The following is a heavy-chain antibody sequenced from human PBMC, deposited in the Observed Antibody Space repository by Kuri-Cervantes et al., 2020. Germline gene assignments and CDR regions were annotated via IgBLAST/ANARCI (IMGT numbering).Heavy chain of an antibody. CDR3: AADQYSYFEY. D-gene: IGHD5-18*01. CDR1: GGSISSYY. Sequence: SETLSLTCTVSGGSISSYYWSWIRQPPGKGLEWIGYIDYSGSTNYNPSLKSRVTISIGTSKNQFSLKLSSVTAADTAIYYCAADQYSYFEYWGQGTLVTVSS. CDR2: IDYSGST. J-gene: IGHJ4*02. V-gene: IGHV4-59*01.